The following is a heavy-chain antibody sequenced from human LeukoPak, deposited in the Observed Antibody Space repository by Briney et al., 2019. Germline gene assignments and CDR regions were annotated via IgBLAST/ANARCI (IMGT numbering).Heavy chain of an antibody. CDR2: ISWNSGSI. J-gene: IGHJ6*02. Sequence: PGGSLRLSCAASGFTFDDYAMHWVRQAPGKGLEWVSGISWNSGSIGYADSVKGRFTISRDNAKNSLYLQMNSLRAEDTALYYCAKDIGFRGVQFAYLYYYYGMDVWGQGTTVTVSS. D-gene: IGHD3-10*01. CDR1: GFTFDDYA. CDR3: AKDIGFRGVQFAYLYYYYGMDV. V-gene: IGHV3-9*01.